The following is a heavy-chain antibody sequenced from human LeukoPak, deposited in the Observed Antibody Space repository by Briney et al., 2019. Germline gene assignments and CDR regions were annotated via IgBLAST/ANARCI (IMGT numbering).Heavy chain of an antibody. CDR1: GFTVSTNY. Sequence: PGGYLRLSCAASGFTVSTNYMSWVRQAPGKGLEWVSVIYSGGSTYYADSVKGRFTISRDNSKNTLYLQMNSLRAEDTAVYYCARDKAREDWYSHYGMDVWGQGTTVTVSS. D-gene: IGHD5-24*01. J-gene: IGHJ6*02. CDR3: ARDKAREDWYSHYGMDV. V-gene: IGHV3-66*01. CDR2: IYSGGST.